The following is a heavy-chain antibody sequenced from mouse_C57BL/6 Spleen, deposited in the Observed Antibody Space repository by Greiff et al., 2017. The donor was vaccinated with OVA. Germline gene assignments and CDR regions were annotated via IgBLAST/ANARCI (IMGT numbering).Heavy chain of an antibody. CDR1: GYSFTGYY. V-gene: IGHV1-42*01. CDR3: ARGAGYFDV. J-gene: IGHJ1*03. Sequence: EVQLQQSGPELVKPGASVKISCKASGYSFTGYYMNWVKQSSEKSLEWIGEINPSTGGTTYNQKFKAKATLTVDKSSSTAYMQLKSLTSEDSAVYYCARGAGYFDVWGTGTTVTVSS. CDR2: INPSTGGT.